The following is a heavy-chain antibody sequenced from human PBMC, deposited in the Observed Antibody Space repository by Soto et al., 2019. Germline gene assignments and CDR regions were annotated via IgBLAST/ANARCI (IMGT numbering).Heavy chain of an antibody. D-gene: IGHD6-13*01. V-gene: IGHV3-20*01. Sequence: GGSLRLSCAASGFTFDDYGMSWVRQAPGKGLEWVSGINWNGGSKGYADSVKGRFTISSDNAKNSLYLQMNSLRAEDTALYHCARGKYSYSSSWYGAFDIWGQGTMVTVSS. CDR2: INWNGGSK. CDR3: ARGKYSYSSSWYGAFDI. J-gene: IGHJ3*02. CDR1: GFTFDDYG.